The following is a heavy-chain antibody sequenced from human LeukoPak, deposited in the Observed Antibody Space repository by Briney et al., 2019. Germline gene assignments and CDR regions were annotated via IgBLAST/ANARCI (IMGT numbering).Heavy chain of an antibody. V-gene: IGHV3-23*01. D-gene: IGHD3-3*01. CDR1: GFTFSSYA. CDR2: ISGSGGTT. Sequence: GESLRLSCAASGFTFSSYAMNWVRQAPGKGLEWVSTISGSGGTTYYADSVKGRFTISRDNSKNTLYLQMNSLRAEDTAVYYCARSTYYDFWSGYYFDYGGQGTLVTVSS. CDR3: ARSTYYDFWSGYYFDY. J-gene: IGHJ4*02.